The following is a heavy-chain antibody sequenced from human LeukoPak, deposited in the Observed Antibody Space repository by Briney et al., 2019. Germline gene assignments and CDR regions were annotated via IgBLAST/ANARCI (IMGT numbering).Heavy chain of an antibody. J-gene: IGHJ4*02. V-gene: IGHV3-33*01. D-gene: IGHD6-19*01. CDR1: GFSFSTYG. Sequence: GTSLRLSCAASGFSFSTYGMHWVRQAPGKGLEWVAAAQGDGRLQYYADSVKGRFTISKDISKNTLYLQMNSLRAEDTAVYYCARDLGQWLYRGFDYWGQGTLVTVSS. CDR3: ARDLGQWLYRGFDY. CDR2: AQGDGRLQ.